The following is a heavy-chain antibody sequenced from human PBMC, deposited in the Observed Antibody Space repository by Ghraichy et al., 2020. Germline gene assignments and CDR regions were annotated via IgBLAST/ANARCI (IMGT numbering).Heavy chain of an antibody. D-gene: IGHD6-19*01. CDR1: GFTFSSYS. CDR3: VSSGWSSYYFDY. Sequence: GGSLRLSCAASGFTFSSYSMNWVRQAPGKGLEWVSSISSSSSYIYYADSVKGRFTISRDNAKNSLYLQMNSLRAEDTAVYYCVSSGWSSYYFDYWGQGTLVTVSS. J-gene: IGHJ4*02. CDR2: ISSSSSYI. V-gene: IGHV3-21*01.